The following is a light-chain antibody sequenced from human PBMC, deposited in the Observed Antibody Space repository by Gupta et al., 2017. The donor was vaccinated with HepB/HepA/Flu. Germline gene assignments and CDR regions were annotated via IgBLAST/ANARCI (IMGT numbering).Light chain of an antibody. J-gene: IGKJ4*01. CDR3: QRSDSMPLT. CDR2: GTS. Sequence: DIQMTQSPSSLSAPVGDRVTITCRASQTISRFLNWYQHKPGKAPKLLIYGTSSLHSGVPSRFSGRGSGTDFTLTISRLQPEDFATYYCQRSDSMPLTFGGGNKVAIE. CDR1: QTISRF. V-gene: IGKV1-39*01.